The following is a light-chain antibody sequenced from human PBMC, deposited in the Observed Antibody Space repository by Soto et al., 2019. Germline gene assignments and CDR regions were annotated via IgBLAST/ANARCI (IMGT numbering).Light chain of an antibody. CDR1: QTVSSNY. CDR3: QQYGGSPIT. J-gene: IGKJ5*01. Sequence: EIILTQSPDTLSLSPGERATLSCRASQTVSSNYLAWCQQRPGQSPRLLISGASMRASGVPVRFIGSGSGTDFTLTITRLEPEDFAVYYCQQYGGSPITFGLGTRLEIK. V-gene: IGKV3-20*01. CDR2: GAS.